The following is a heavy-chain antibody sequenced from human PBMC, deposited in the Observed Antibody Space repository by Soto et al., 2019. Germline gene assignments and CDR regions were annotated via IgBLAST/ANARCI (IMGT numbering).Heavy chain of an antibody. CDR2: IWYDGSNK. V-gene: IGHV3-33*01. CDR1: IFTLSIFG. Sequence: PWGSLRISCASSIFTLSIFGMHWVRQAPGKGLDWVAVIWYDGSNKYYADSVKGRFTISRDNSKNTLYLQMNSLRGEDTAVYYCARDPGKWGRSYYGMDVWGQGTTVTVSS. J-gene: IGHJ6*01. CDR3: ARDPGKWGRSYYGMDV. D-gene: IGHD3-16*01.